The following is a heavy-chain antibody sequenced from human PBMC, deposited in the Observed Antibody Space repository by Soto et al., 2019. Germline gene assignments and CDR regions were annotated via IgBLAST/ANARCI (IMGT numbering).Heavy chain of an antibody. CDR1: GFTFSRVN. CDR2: ISSGSSDT. J-gene: IGHJ4*02. Sequence: GGSLRLSCEASGFTFSRVNMNWVRQVPGKGLEWVASISSGSSDTWYADSVKGQFIISRDNAQNSLFLQMNTLRPEDTAMYYCARVAYWGPGTQVTVSS. CDR3: ARVAY. V-gene: IGHV3-21*01.